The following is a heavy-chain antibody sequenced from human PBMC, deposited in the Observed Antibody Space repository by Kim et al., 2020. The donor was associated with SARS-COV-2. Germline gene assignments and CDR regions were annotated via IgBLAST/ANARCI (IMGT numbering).Heavy chain of an antibody. V-gene: IGHV1-69*01. Sequence: AQKFQGRVTITADEATSTAYMELSSLRSEDTAVYYCAAYSSSWETYFDYWGQGTLVTVSS. CDR3: AAYSSSWETYFDY. D-gene: IGHD6-13*01. J-gene: IGHJ4*02.